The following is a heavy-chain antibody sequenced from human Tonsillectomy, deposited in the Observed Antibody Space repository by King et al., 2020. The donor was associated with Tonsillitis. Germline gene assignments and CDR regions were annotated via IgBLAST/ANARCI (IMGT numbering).Heavy chain of an antibody. V-gene: IGHV3-43D*03. CDR3: VKAMFAGRSSYLTFDY. CDR1: A. J-gene: IGHJ4*02. Sequence: AMYWVRQAPGKGLECISLITWDGGSTYYGDSVRCRFTISRDNTKKSLYLQMTSLRPEDTALYYCVKAMFAGRSSYLTFDYWFQGSLVTVAS. D-gene: IGHD6-6*01. CDR2: ITWDGGST.